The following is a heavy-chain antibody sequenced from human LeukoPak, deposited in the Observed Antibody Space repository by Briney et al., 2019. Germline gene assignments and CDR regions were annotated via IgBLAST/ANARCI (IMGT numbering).Heavy chain of an antibody. Sequence: SGTLSLTCAVSGGSISSSNWWSWVRQPPGKGLEWIGEIYHSGSTNYNPSLKSRVTTSVDKSKNQFSLKLSSATAADTAVYYCARGLILMVRGVITFYFDYWGQGTLVTVSS. CDR1: GGSISSSNW. J-gene: IGHJ4*02. V-gene: IGHV4-4*02. CDR3: ARGLILMVRGVITFYFDY. CDR2: IYHSGST. D-gene: IGHD3-10*01.